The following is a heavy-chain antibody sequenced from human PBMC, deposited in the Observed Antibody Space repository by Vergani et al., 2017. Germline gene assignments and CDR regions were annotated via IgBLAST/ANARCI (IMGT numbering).Heavy chain of an antibody. V-gene: IGHV3-23*01. CDR1: GFTFSSYA. Sequence: EVQLLESGGGLVQPGGSLRLSCAASGFTFSSYAMSWVRQAPGKGLEWVSAISGSGGSTYYADSEKGRFTISRDNSKNTLYLQMNSLRAENTAVYYCARDLAVDTYYYDSSVKWRYFDCWGQGTLVTVSS. J-gene: IGHJ4*02. CDR3: ARDLAVDTYYYDSSVKWRYFDC. D-gene: IGHD3-22*01. CDR2: ISGSGGST.